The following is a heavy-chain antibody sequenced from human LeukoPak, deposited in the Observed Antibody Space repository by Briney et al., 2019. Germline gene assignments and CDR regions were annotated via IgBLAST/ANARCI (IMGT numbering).Heavy chain of an antibody. Sequence: SETLSLTCTVSGGSISSGGYYWSWLRQHPGKGLEWIGYIYYSGSTYYNPSLKSRVTISVDTSKNQFSLKLSSVTAADTAVYYCARVNYWLLDYWGRGTLVTVSS. CDR3: ARVNYWLLDY. V-gene: IGHV4-31*03. D-gene: IGHD1-7*01. CDR1: GGSISSGGYY. J-gene: IGHJ4*02. CDR2: IYYSGST.